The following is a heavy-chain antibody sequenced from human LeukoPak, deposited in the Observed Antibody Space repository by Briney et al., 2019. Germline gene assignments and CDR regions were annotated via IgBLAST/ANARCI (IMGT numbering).Heavy chain of an antibody. CDR1: GGSFSGYY. CDR2: INHSGST. Sequence: SETLSLTCAVYGGSFSGYYWSWIRQPPGKGLEWIGEINHSGSTNYNPSLESRVTISVDTSKDQFSLKLSSVTAADTAVYYCARGNIVVVPAAPANWFDPWGQGTLVTVSS. D-gene: IGHD2-2*01. CDR3: ARGNIVVVPAAPANWFDP. J-gene: IGHJ5*02. V-gene: IGHV4-34*01.